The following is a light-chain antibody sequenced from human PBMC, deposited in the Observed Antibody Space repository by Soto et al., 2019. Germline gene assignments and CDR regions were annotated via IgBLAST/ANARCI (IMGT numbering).Light chain of an antibody. CDR3: QQYGSSPPT. Sequence: EIVLTQSPGTLSLSPGERATLSCRASQSVSSSYLAWYQQKPGQAPRLLIYGASSRATVIPDRFSGSGSGTDFNLTISSLEPEDFAVYYCQQYGSSPPTFGPGTKVDIK. CDR2: GAS. V-gene: IGKV3-20*01. J-gene: IGKJ3*01. CDR1: QSVSSSY.